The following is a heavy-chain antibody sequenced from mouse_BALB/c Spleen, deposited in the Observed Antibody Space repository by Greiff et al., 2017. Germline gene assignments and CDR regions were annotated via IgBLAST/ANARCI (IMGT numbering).Heavy chain of an antibody. CDR3: ARELGYGNYLFAY. V-gene: IGHV3-6*02. CDR1: GYSITSGYY. Sequence: EVQLQQSGPGLVKPSQSLSLTCSVTGYSITSGYYWNWIRQFPGNKLEWMGYISYDGSNNYNPSLKNRISITRDTSKNQFFLKLNSVTTEDTATYYCARELGYGNYLFAYWGQGTLVTVSA. J-gene: IGHJ3*01. CDR2: ISYDGSN. D-gene: IGHD2-10*02.